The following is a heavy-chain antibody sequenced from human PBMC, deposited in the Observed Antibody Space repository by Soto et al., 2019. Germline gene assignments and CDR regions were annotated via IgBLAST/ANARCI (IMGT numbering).Heavy chain of an antibody. D-gene: IGHD3-10*01. J-gene: IGHJ5*02. CDR2: ISAYNGNT. CDR3: ARDPGVRGVIVWFDP. CDR1: GYTFTSYG. Sequence: QVQLVQSGAEVKKPGASVKVSCKASGYTFTSYGISWVRQAPGQGLEWMGWISAYNGNTNYAQKRQGRDTMXXDXAXXTAYRELRSLRSDDTAVYYCARDPGVRGVIVWFDPWGQGTLVTVSS. V-gene: IGHV1-18*01.